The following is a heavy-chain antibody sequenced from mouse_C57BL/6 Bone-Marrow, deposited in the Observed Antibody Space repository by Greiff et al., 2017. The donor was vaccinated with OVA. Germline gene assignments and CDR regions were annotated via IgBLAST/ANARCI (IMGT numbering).Heavy chain of an antibody. CDR2: ISYDGSN. D-gene: IGHD3-1*01. CDR3: AREIGYYFDY. V-gene: IGHV3-6*01. CDR1: GYSITSGYY. Sequence: VQLQQSGPGLVKPSQSLSLTCSVTGYSITSGYYWNWIRQFPGNKLEWMGYISYDGSNNYNPSLKNRISITRDTSKNQFFLKLNSVTTEDTATYYCAREIGYYFDYWGQGTTLTVSS. J-gene: IGHJ2*01.